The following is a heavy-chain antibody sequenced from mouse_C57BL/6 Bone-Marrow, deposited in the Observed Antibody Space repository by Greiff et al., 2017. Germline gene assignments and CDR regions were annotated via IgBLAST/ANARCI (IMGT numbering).Heavy chain of an antibody. J-gene: IGHJ1*03. D-gene: IGHD1-1*01. CDR3: TRRNYGSSHWYFDA. V-gene: IGHV5-9-1*02. Sequence: EVKLVESGEGLVKPGGSLKLYCAASGFTFSSYAMSWVRQTPEKRLEWVAYISSGGDYIYYADTVKGRFTISRDNARNTLYLQMSSLKSEDTAMYYCTRRNYGSSHWYFDAWGTGTTVTVSS. CDR2: ISSGGDYI. CDR1: GFTFSSYA.